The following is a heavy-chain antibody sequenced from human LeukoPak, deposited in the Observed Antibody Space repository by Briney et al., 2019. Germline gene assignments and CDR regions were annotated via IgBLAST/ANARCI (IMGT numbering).Heavy chain of an antibody. CDR2: IWDDGSNK. CDR1: GFIFSTSG. CDR3: AKAYDSSGYYFDY. D-gene: IGHD3-22*01. J-gene: IGHJ4*02. Sequence: GMSLRLSCAASGFIFSTSGMHWVRQAPGKGLQWVADIWDDGSNKYYADSVKGRFTISRDNSKNTLYLQMNSLRAEDTAVYYCAKAYDSSGYYFDYWGPGTLVTVSS. V-gene: IGHV3-30*18.